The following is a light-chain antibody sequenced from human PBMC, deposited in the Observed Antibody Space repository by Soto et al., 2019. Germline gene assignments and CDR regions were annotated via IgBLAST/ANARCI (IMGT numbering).Light chain of an antibody. CDR2: DAS. Sequence: DIQMTQSPSSLSASVGDRITITCQASQDISNRLNWYHQKPGKAPNLLIYDASNLAAEVPSGFSGSGSGTHFTFTSSSLQTEDIGTYYCQNCFTVPYTFGQGTKVDIK. V-gene: IGKV1-33*01. CDR1: QDISNR. J-gene: IGKJ2*01. CDR3: QNCFTVPYT.